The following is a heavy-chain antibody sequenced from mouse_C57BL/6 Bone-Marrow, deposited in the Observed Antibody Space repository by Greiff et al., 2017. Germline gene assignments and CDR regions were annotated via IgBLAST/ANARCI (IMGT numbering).Heavy chain of an antibody. CDR1: GFTFSDYG. CDR2: ISSGSSTI. V-gene: IGHV5-17*01. CDR3: ARGDYYGSRGDY. J-gene: IGHJ2*01. D-gene: IGHD1-1*01. Sequence: EVQLVESGGGLVKPGGSLKLSCAASGFTFSDYGMHWVRQAPEKGLEWVAYISSGSSTIYYADTVKGRITISRDNAKNTLFLQMTRLRSEDTAMYYCARGDYYGSRGDYWGQGTTLTVSS.